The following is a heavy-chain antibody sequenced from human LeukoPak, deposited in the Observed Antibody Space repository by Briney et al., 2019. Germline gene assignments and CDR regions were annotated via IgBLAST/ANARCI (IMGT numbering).Heavy chain of an antibody. CDR2: ISYSGST. Sequence: PSETLSLTCTVSGGSISSSYYYWGWIRQPPGKGLEWIGSISYSGSTYYNPSLKSRVTISVDTSKNQFSLKLSSVTAADTAVYYCAKQRRGYSSGWRLFDPWGQGTLVTVSS. CDR1: GGSISSSYYY. V-gene: IGHV4-39*01. CDR3: AKQRRGYSSGWRLFDP. J-gene: IGHJ5*02. D-gene: IGHD6-19*01.